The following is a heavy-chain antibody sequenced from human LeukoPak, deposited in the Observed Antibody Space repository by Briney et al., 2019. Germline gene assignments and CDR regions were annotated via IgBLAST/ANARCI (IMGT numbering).Heavy chain of an antibody. J-gene: IGHJ4*02. V-gene: IGHV3-33*01. CDR2: IWYDGSNK. CDR1: GFTFSSYG. D-gene: IGHD5-18*01. CDR3: ARGQQLLLRGVDY. Sequence: GGSLRLSCAPSGFTFSSYGMHWVRQAPGKGREWVAVIWYDGSNKYYADSVKGRFTISRDNSKNTLYLQMNSLRAEDTAVYYCARGQQLLLRGVDYWGQGTLVTVSS.